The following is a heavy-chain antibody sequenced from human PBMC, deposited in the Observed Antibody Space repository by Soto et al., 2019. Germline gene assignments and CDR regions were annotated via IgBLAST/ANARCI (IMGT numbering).Heavy chain of an antibody. CDR1: SGSISSSNW. D-gene: IGHD4-17*01. Sequence: QVQLQESGPGLVKPSGTLSLTCAVSSGSISSSNWWSWVRQPPGKGLEWIGEIYHSGSTNYNPSLESRVPISVDKSKTQFSLELSSVTAADTAVYYCAGSRTWTVTLSLDYRGQGTLVTVSS. CDR3: AGSRTWTVTLSLDY. CDR2: IYHSGST. V-gene: IGHV4-4*02. J-gene: IGHJ4*02.